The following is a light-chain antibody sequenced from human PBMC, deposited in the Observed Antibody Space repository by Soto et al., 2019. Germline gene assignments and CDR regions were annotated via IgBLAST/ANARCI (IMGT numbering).Light chain of an antibody. J-gene: IGLJ1*01. Sequence: SYELTQSPSVSVAPGQTARITCGGNNIGSKNVHWFQQRPGQAPVLVVFDDDDRPSGIPDRFSGSNSGNTATLTISRVEAGDEADYYCQVWDSSVLHHVSGNGTKVTVL. V-gene: IGLV3-21*02. CDR3: QVWDSSVLHHV. CDR2: DDD. CDR1: NIGSKN.